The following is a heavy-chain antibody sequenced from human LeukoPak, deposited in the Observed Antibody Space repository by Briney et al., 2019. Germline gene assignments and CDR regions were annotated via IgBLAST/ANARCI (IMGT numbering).Heavy chain of an antibody. V-gene: IGHV1-18*04. D-gene: IGHD5-18*01. CDR3: ARDRSVPYSPGGDY. J-gene: IGHJ4*02. CDR2: ISAYNGNT. CDR1: GYTFTSYG. Sequence: ASVKVSCKASGYTFTSYGISRVRQAPGQGLEWMGWISAYNGNTNYAQKLQGRVTMTTDTSTSTAYMELRSLRSDDTAVYYCARDRSVPYSPGGDYWGQGTLVTVSS.